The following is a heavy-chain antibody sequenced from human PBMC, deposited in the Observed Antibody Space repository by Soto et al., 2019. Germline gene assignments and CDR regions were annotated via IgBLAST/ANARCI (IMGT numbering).Heavy chain of an antibody. V-gene: IGHV3-9*01. CDR1: GFTFGSYS. CDR2: ISYNSSTI. CDR3: AKGEDRGYSYGPDY. J-gene: IGHJ4*02. D-gene: IGHD5-18*01. Sequence: GGSLRPSCAASGFTFGSYSMHWVRQAPGKGLEWVSGISYNSSTIGYADSVKGRFTISRDNARNSLYLQMNSLRTEDTALYYCAKGEDRGYSYGPDYWGQGTQVTVSS.